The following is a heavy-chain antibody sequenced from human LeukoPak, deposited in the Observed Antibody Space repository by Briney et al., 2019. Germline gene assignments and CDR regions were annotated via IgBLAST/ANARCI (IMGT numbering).Heavy chain of an antibody. V-gene: IGHV4-59*08. J-gene: IGHJ5*02. CDR2: IYYSGST. D-gene: IGHD6-13*01. CDR3: AVMYSSSWYWFDP. CDR1: GGSISSDY. Sequence: SETLSLTCTVSGGSISSDYWNWIRQPPGKRLEWIGYIYYSGSTNYNPSLKSRVTISVDTSKTQVSPKLSSVTAADTAVYYCAVMYSSSWYWFDPWGQGTLVTVSS.